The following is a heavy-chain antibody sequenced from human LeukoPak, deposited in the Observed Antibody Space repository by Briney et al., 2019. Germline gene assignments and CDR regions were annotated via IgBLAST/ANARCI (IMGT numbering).Heavy chain of an antibody. V-gene: IGHV3-11*04. D-gene: IGHD3-22*01. J-gene: IGHJ1*01. CDR2: ISSSGSTI. CDR3: ARGTYYYDSSPLAEYFQH. Sequence: GGSLRLSCAASGFTFSGYYMSWIRQAPGKGLEWVSYISSSGSTIYYADSVKGRFTISRDNAKNSLYLQMNSLRAEDAAVYYCARGTYYYDSSPLAEYFQHWGQRTLVTVSS. CDR1: GFTFSGYY.